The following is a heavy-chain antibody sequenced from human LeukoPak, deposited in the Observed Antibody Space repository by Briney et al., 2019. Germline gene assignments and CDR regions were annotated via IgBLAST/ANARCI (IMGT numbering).Heavy chain of an antibody. Sequence: PGGSLRLSCAASGFTFSSYAMSWVRQAPGKGLEWVSAISGSGGSTYYADSVKGRFTISRDNSKNTLHLQMNGLRAEDTAVYYCAKRAGRWELQSAFDIWGQGTMVTVSS. CDR1: GFTFSSYA. CDR2: ISGSGGST. CDR3: AKRAGRWELQSAFDI. V-gene: IGHV3-23*01. D-gene: IGHD1-26*01. J-gene: IGHJ3*02.